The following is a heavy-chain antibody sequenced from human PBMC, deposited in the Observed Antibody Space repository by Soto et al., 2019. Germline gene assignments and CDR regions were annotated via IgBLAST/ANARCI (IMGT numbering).Heavy chain of an antibody. J-gene: IGHJ4*01. CDR2: ISYDATNK. V-gene: IGHV3-30*18. D-gene: IGHD4-17*01. CDR3: VKDKMDYGLFDS. CDR1: GFTFSSYG. Sequence: QVHLVESGGGVVQPGRSQRLSCAASGFTFSSYGMHWVRQAPGKGLEWVAFISYDATNKYYADSVRGRFTISRDNSKNTLNLQLNSLRVEDTALYYCVKDKMDYGLFDSWGHGTLVTVSS.